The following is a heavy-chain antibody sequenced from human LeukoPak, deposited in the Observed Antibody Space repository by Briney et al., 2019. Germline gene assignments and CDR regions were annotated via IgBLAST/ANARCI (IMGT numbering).Heavy chain of an antibody. J-gene: IGHJ4*02. CDR3: ARVGYSGYERFDY. Sequence: GGSLRLSCAASRYRYSEYGMHWVRQAPGKGLEWVAFIRYDGSDQYYADSVKGRFTISRDNSKTTMYLQMDSLSAEDTAVYYCARVGYSGYERFDYWGQGTLVTVSS. CDR2: IRYDGSDQ. V-gene: IGHV3-30*02. D-gene: IGHD5-12*01. CDR1: RYRYSEYG.